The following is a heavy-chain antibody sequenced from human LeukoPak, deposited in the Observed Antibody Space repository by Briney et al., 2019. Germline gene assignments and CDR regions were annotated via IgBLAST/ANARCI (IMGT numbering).Heavy chain of an antibody. V-gene: IGHV3-30*18. J-gene: IGHJ4*02. D-gene: IGHD5-24*01. CDR2: ISYGGGNK. CDR1: GFTFSSYG. Sequence: PGGSLRLSCAASGFTFSSYGMHRVRQAPGKGLEWVAVISYGGGNKYYADSVKGRFTISRDNSKNTLHLQMNSLRGEDTAVYYCAKAGVDMTTILLYFDFWGQGTLVTVSS. CDR3: AKAGVDMTTILLYFDF.